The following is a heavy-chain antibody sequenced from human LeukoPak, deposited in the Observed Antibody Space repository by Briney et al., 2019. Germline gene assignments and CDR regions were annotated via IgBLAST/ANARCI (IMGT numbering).Heavy chain of an antibody. CDR3: AKEFYYGSGSYYPTFDF. J-gene: IGHJ4*02. Sequence: PGRSLRLSCAASGFTFSSYAMHWVRQAPGKGLEWVSAISGSGGTTYYADSVKGRFTISRDNSMNTLYLQMNSLRAEDTAVYYCAKEFYYGSGSYYPTFDFWGQGTLVTVSS. V-gene: IGHV3-23*01. CDR1: GFTFSSYA. D-gene: IGHD3-10*01. CDR2: ISGSGGTT.